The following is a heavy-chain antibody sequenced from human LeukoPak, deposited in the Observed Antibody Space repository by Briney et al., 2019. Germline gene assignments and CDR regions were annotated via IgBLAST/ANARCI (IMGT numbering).Heavy chain of an antibody. CDR1: GGSFSGYY. V-gene: IGHV4-34*01. J-gene: IGHJ6*02. Sequence: SKTLSLTCAVYGGSFSGYYWSWIRQPPGKGLEWIGEINHSGSTNYNPSLKSRVTISVDTSKNQFSLKLSSVTAADTAVYYCARANDILTGYRRKSNYYGMDVWGQGTTVTVSS. D-gene: IGHD3-9*01. CDR2: INHSGST. CDR3: ARANDILTGYRRKSNYYGMDV.